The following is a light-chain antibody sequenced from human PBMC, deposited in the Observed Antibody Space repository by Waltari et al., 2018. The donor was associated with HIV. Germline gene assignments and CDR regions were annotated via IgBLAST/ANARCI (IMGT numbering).Light chain of an antibody. CDR1: SSDVGSYNL. J-gene: IGLJ2*01. CDR3: CSYAGSSTPV. CDR2: EVS. Sequence: QSALTQPASVSGSPGPSITISCPGTSSDVGSYNLFSWYQQHPGKAPKLMIYEVSKRPSGVSNRFSGSKSGNTASLTISGLQAEDEADYYCCSYAGSSTPVFGGGTKLTVL. V-gene: IGLV2-23*02.